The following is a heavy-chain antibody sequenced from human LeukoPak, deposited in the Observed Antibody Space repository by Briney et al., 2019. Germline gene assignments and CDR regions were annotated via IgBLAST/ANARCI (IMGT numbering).Heavy chain of an antibody. V-gene: IGHV1-69*13. J-gene: IGHJ4*02. D-gene: IGHD5-24*01. CDR1: GGTLSSYA. Sequence: ASVKVSCKASGGTLSSYAISWVRQAPGQGLEWMGGIIPIFGTANYAQKFQGRVTITADESTSTAYMELSSLRSEDTAVYYCARVGGRWLQLAYFDYWGQGTLVTVSS. CDR3: ARVGGRWLQLAYFDY. CDR2: IIPIFGTA.